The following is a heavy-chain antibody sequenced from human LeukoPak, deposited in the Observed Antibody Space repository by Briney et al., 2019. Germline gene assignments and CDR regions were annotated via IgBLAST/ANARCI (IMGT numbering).Heavy chain of an antibody. Sequence: SETLSLTCTVSGGSISSYYWSWIRQPAGKGLEWIGRIYTSGSTNYNPSLKSRVTMSVDTSKNQFSLKLSSVTAADTAVYYCARRGAYGSGSYYRGRPFDYWGQGTLVTVSS. CDR2: IYTSGST. J-gene: IGHJ4*02. CDR3: ARRGAYGSGSYYRGRPFDY. CDR1: GGSISSYY. V-gene: IGHV4-4*07. D-gene: IGHD3-10*01.